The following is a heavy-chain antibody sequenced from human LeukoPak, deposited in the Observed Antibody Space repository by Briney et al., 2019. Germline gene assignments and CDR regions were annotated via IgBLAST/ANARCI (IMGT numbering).Heavy chain of an antibody. CDR1: GGSISSSSYY. Sequence: PSETLSLTCTVSGGSISSSSYYWGWIRQPPGKGLEWIGCIYFSGRTYYNMSLKGRVTISIDTSKNQFSLKVNSVTAADTAVYYCARDNPYGSGTDYWGQGTLVTVSS. V-gene: IGHV4-39*07. CDR2: IYFSGRT. D-gene: IGHD3-10*01. J-gene: IGHJ4*02. CDR3: ARDNPYGSGTDY.